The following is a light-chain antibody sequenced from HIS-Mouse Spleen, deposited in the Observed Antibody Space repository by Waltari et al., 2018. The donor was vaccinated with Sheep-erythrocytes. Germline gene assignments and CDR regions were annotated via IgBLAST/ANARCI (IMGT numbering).Light chain of an antibody. V-gene: IGKV1-5*03. CDR2: KAS. Sequence: DIQMTQSPSTLSASVGHRVPIPCRAIQSISSWLAWYQHKPGKAPKLLIYKASSLESGVPSRFSGSGSGTEFTLTISSLQPDDFATYYCQQYNSYSQTFGQGTKVEIK. CDR1: QSISSW. CDR3: QQYNSYSQT. J-gene: IGKJ1*01.